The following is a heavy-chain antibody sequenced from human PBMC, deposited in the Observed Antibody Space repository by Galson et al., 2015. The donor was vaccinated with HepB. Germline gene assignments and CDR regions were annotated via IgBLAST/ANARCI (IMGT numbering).Heavy chain of an antibody. J-gene: IGHJ4*02. Sequence: SLRLSCAASGFTFSNYVMHWVRQAPGKGLEWVAFISYDGSNKNYADSVKGRFTISRDNSKSTLHLEMSSLKTEDMAVYYCAREVDWNSFDYWGQGTLVTVPS. D-gene: IGHD1-7*01. V-gene: IGHV3-30-3*01. CDR3: AREVDWNSFDY. CDR2: ISYDGSNK. CDR1: GFTFSNYV.